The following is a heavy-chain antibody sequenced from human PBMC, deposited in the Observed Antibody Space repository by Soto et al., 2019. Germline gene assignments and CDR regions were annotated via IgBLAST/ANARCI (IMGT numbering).Heavy chain of an antibody. V-gene: IGHV5-10-1*01. CDR3: ARRISYGDIYYYYGMDV. CDR2: IEPSDSYT. CDR1: GYSFTSYW. D-gene: IGHD4-17*01. J-gene: IGHJ6*02. Sequence: GESLKISCKGSGYSFTSYWISWVRQMPGKGLEWMGRIEPSDSYTNYSPSFQGHVTISADKSISTAYLQWSSLKASDTAMYYCARRISYGDIYYYYGMDVWGQGTTVTVSS.